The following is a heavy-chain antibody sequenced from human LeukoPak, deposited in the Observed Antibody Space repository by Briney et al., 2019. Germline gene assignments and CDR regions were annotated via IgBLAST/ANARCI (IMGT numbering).Heavy chain of an antibody. CDR2: ISWNSGSI. Sequence: PGGSLRLSCAASGFTSDDYAMHWVRQAPGKGLEWVSGISWNSGSIGYADSVKGRFTISRDNAKNSLYLQMNSLRAEDTALYYCAKDSGGLVVAATFDYWGQGTLVTVSS. V-gene: IGHV3-9*02. D-gene: IGHD2-15*01. J-gene: IGHJ4*02. CDR3: AKDSGGLVVAATFDY. CDR1: GFTSDDYA.